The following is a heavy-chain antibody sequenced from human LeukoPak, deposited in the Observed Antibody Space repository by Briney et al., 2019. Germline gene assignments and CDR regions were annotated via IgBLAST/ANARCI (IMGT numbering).Heavy chain of an antibody. CDR3: ARVTQLWLKGDYYYMDV. D-gene: IGHD5-18*01. V-gene: IGHV1-8*03. J-gene: IGHJ6*03. Sequence: ASVKVSCKASGGTFSNYAINWVRQATGQGLEWMGWMNPNSGNTGYAQKFQGRVTITRNTSIRTAYMELSSLRSEDTAVYYCARVTQLWLKGDYYYMDVWGKGTTVTVSS. CDR2: MNPNSGNT. CDR1: GGTFSNYA.